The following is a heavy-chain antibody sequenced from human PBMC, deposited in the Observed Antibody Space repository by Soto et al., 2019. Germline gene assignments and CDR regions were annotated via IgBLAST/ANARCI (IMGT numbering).Heavy chain of an antibody. CDR3: ARVPYGGSYWREFDY. Sequence: EVQLVESGGGLVKPGGSLRLSCAASGFTFSSYSMNWVRQAPGKGLEWVSSIFISSSYIYYADSVKGRFTISSDNAKNSLDLQMTSLRADDTAVYYCARVPYGGSYWREFDYWGQGTLVTVSS. CDR1: GFTFSSYS. V-gene: IGHV3-21*01. D-gene: IGHD1-26*01. J-gene: IGHJ4*02. CDR2: IFISSSYI.